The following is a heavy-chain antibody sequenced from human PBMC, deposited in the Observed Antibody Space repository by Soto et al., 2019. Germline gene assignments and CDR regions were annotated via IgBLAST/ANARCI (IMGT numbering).Heavy chain of an antibody. CDR3: AREIAARL. CDR1: GFTFSSYW. D-gene: IGHD6-6*01. V-gene: IGHV3-7*01. Sequence: EVQLVESGGGLVQPGGSLRLSCAASGFTFSSYWMSWFRQAPGKGLEWVANIKQDGSEENYLDSVKGRFTIPRDNAKNALSLQMNSLRVEDTAVYYCAREIAARLWGKGTTVTVSS. CDR2: IKQDGSEE. J-gene: IGHJ6*04.